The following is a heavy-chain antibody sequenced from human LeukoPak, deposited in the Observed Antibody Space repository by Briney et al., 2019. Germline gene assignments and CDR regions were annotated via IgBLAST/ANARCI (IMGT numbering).Heavy chain of an antibody. J-gene: IGHJ6*03. CDR1: GYTFTSYD. CDR3: ARGRRTVVTPGYYYYYMDV. Sequence: GASVKVSCKASGYTFTSYDINWVRQATGQGLEWMGWMNLNSGNTGYAQKFQGRVTITRNTSISTAYMELSSLRSEDTAVYYCARGRRTVVTPGYYYYYMDVWGKGTTVTVSS. D-gene: IGHD4-23*01. V-gene: IGHV1-8*03. CDR2: MNLNSGNT.